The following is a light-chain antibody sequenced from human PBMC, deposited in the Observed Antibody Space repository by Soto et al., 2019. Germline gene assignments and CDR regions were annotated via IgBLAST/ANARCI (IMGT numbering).Light chain of an antibody. J-gene: IGKJ4*01. Sequence: IVMTQSPATLSVSPGERATVSCRASLSVSNKVAWYQHRAGRAPRLLIYAASTRATGIPTRFSGGGTETEFSLTIRSLQSEDYAVYYCQQYDSWPLNFGGGTKVAI. CDR2: AAS. CDR3: QQYDSWPLN. CDR1: LSVSNK. V-gene: IGKV3-15*01.